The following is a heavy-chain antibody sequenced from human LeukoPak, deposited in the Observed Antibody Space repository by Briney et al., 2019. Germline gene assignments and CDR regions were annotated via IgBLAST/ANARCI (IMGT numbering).Heavy chain of an antibody. CDR2: IYYSGST. CDR1: GGSISSSSYY. J-gene: IGHJ6*02. Sequence: SETLSLTCTVSGGSISSSSYYWGWIRQPPGKGLEWIGSIYYSGSTYYNPSLKSRVTISVDTSKNQFSLKLSSVTAADTAVYYCARIRLGNYGMDVWGQGTTVTVSS. V-gene: IGHV4-39*07. D-gene: IGHD3-22*01. CDR3: ARIRLGNYGMDV.